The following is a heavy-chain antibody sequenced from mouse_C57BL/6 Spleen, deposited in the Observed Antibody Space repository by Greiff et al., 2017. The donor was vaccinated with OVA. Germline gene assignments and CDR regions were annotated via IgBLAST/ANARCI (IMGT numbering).Heavy chain of an antibody. Sequence: QLQQSGAELVRPGTSVKLSCKASGYTFTSYWMHWVKQRPGQGLEWIGVIDPSDSYTNYNQKFKGKATLTVDTSSSTAYMQLSSLTSEDSAVYYCALDRRRGMDYWGQGTSVTVSS. J-gene: IGHJ4*01. CDR1: GYTFTSYW. V-gene: IGHV1-59*01. CDR2: IDPSDSYT. CDR3: ALDRRRGMDY.